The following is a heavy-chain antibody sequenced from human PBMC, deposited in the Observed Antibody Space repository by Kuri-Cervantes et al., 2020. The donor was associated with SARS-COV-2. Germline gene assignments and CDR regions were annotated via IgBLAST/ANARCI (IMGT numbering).Heavy chain of an antibody. CDR3: ARHATGYSSSSYLGYYAMDV. J-gene: IGHJ6*04. V-gene: IGHV4-39*01. D-gene: IGHD6-13*01. CDR2: IYYGGST. Sequence: GSLRLSCTVSGGSISSTSSYWGWIRQPPGKGLECIGTIYYGGSTYYNPSLKIRITISVDTSKNQFSLRLSSVTAADTAVYYCARHATGYSSSSYLGYYAMDVWGKGATVTVSS. CDR1: GGSISSTSSY.